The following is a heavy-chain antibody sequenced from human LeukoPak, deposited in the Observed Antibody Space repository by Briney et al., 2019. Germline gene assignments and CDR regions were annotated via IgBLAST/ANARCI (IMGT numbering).Heavy chain of an antibody. J-gene: IGHJ4*02. CDR1: GGSISSYY. CDR2: LYYSGST. D-gene: IGHD1-1*01. CDR3: ARGRYNAYGFDY. Sequence: LETLSLTCTVSGGSISSYYWSWIRQPPGKELEWIGYLYYSGSTNYNPSFKSRVTMSVDTSKNQFSLKLNSMTAADTAVYFCARGRYNAYGFDYWGQGTLVTVSS. V-gene: IGHV4-59*01.